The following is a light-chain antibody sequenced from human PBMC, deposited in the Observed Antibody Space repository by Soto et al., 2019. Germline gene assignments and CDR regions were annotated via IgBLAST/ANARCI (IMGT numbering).Light chain of an antibody. CDR2: AAS. CDR3: QQLDSYPFS. Sequence: DIQLTRSPSYLSASVGYRVTITSRASRGISSYLAWYKQKPGKAPKLMIYAASTLQSGVPSRVSGSGAGTEFTLTISRLQPEDFETYYCQQLDSYPFSFSQGTRLEIK. J-gene: IGKJ5*01. V-gene: IGKV1-9*01. CDR1: RGISSY.